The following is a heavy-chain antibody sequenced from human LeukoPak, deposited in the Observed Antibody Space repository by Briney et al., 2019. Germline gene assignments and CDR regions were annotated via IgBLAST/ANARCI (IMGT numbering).Heavy chain of an antibody. CDR2: ISSSSSYT. Sequence: GGSLRLSCAASGFTFSDYYMSWIRQAPGKGLEWVSYISSSSSYTNYALSVKGRFTISRDNAKNSLYLQMNSLRAEDTAVYYCARHAFEVGFDYWGQGTLVCVSS. CDR1: GFTFSDYY. CDR3: ARHAFEVGFDY. V-gene: IGHV3-11*06. D-gene: IGHD3-9*01. J-gene: IGHJ4*02.